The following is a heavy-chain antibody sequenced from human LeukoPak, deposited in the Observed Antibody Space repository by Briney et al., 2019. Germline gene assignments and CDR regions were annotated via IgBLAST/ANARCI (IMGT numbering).Heavy chain of an antibody. Sequence: GGSLRLSCAASGFTFSSYAMSWVRQAPGKGLEWVSAISGSGGSTYYADSVKGRFTISRDNSKNTLYLQMNSLRAEDTAVYYCARGVRDYGDYGFDYWGQGTLVTVSS. CDR1: GFTFSSYA. CDR3: ARGVRDYGDYGFDY. D-gene: IGHD4-17*01. V-gene: IGHV3-23*01. CDR2: ISGSGGST. J-gene: IGHJ4*02.